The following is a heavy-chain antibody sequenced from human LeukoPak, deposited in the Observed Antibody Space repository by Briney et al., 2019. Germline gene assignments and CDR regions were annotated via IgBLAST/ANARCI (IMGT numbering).Heavy chain of an antibody. CDR2: ISSSGSTI. Sequence: GGSLRLSCAASGFTFSSYEMNWVRQAPGKGLEWVSYISSSGSTIYYADSVKGRFTISRDNAKNSLYLQMSSLRAEDTAVYYCARVSGYGNAAVYYFDYWGQGTLVTVSS. J-gene: IGHJ4*02. D-gene: IGHD5-18*01. CDR1: GFTFSSYE. CDR3: ARVSGYGNAAVYYFDY. V-gene: IGHV3-48*03.